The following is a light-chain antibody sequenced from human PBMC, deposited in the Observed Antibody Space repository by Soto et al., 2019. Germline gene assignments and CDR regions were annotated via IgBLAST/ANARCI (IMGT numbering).Light chain of an antibody. J-gene: IGKJ1*01. CDR2: AAS. V-gene: IGKV1-39*01. Sequence: DNQLNQSPSSLSASVGDRVTITCVASQSISIYLNWYQQKPGKAPKLLIYAASSLQSGVPSRFSGSGSGTDFTLTISSLQPEDFATYYCQQSYTTPRPFGQGSKVDIK. CDR3: QQSYTTPRP. CDR1: QSISIY.